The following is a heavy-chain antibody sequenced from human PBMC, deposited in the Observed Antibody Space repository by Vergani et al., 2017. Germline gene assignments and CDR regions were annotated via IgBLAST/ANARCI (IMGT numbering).Heavy chain of an antibody. CDR1: DSSIMTNLY. CDR2: IHYSGDT. D-gene: IGHD3-10*01. J-gene: IGHJ6*02. V-gene: IGHV4-38-2*01. Sequence: QVQLQESGPGLVKPSETLTLTCDVSDSSIMTNLYWGWFRQSPGKGLEWIGCIHYSGDTHYNSALKSRVSISIVSSSKFSLSLTSVNAADTAIYYCARHRGSGGFFPSSYFYGMDVWGHGTTVTVSS. CDR3: ARHRGSGGFFPSSYFYGMDV.